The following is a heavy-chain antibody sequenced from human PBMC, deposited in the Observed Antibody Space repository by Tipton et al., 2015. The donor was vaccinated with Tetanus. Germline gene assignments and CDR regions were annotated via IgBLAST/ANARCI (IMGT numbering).Heavy chain of an antibody. CDR2: THHSGNT. D-gene: IGHD3-10*01. J-gene: IGHJ3*02. V-gene: IGHV4-59*01. CDR1: GASISSYY. CDR3: ARWGDAPGSTNLYAFDI. Sequence: TLSLTCSVSGASISSYYWNWIRQVPGKGLEWIGYTHHSGNTNYNPSLSGRVTTSVDTSKNQFSLKMSSVTAADTAVYYCARWGDAPGSTNLYAFDIWGQGTMVSVSS.